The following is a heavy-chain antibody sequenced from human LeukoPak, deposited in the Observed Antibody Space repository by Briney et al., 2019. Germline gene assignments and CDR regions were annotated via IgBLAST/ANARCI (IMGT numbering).Heavy chain of an antibody. CDR1: GASISSGPYY. CDR3: ARGVVDMATSFGY. CDR2: IFTSGST. D-gene: IGHD5-24*01. V-gene: IGHV4-61*02. Sequence: SQTLSLTCTVSGASISSGPYYWSWIRQPAGKPLEWIGRIFTSGSTNYNPSLESRVTISLDTSKNQFSLNLSSVIAADTAMYYCARGVVDMATSFGYWGQGTLVTVSS. J-gene: IGHJ4*02.